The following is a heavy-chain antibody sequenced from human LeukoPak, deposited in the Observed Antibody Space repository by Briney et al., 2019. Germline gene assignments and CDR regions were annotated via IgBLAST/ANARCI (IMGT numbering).Heavy chain of an antibody. J-gene: IGHJ6*02. CDR2: ISSSGSTI. D-gene: IGHD1-7*01. CDR1: GFTFSSYE. V-gene: IGHV3-48*03. Sequence: GGSLRLSCAASGFTFSSYEMNWVRQAPGKGLEWVSYISSSGSTIYYADSVKGRFTISRDNAKNSLYLQMNSLGAEDTAVYYCAILLRPELHYGMDVWGQGTTVTVSS. CDR3: AILLRPELHYGMDV.